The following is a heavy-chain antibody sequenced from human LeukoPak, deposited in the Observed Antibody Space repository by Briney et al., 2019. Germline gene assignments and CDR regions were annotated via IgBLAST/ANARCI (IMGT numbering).Heavy chain of an antibody. CDR1: GFTLRSYT. Sequence: PGGSLRLSCAASGFTLRSYTMNWVRQAPGKGLEWVSSIGISSNKIYYADSVKGRFIISRDNAKNSLYLQMNSLRAEDTAVYYCARDIYYDSSGYYGSVYWGQGTLVTVSS. J-gene: IGHJ4*02. CDR3: ARDIYYDSSGYYGSVY. CDR2: IGISSNKI. V-gene: IGHV3-21*01. D-gene: IGHD3-22*01.